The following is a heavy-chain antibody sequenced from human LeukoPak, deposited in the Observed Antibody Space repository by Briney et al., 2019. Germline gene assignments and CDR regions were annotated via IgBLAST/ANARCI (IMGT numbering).Heavy chain of an antibody. J-gene: IGHJ4*02. CDR3: AREDGDYCVDY. Sequence: SETLSLTCAVSGGSFSGYYWSWIRQPPGKGLEWIGEINHSGSTNYNPSLKSRVTISVDTSKNQFSLKLSSVTAADTAVYYCAREDGDYCVDYWGQGTLVTVSS. D-gene: IGHD4-17*01. CDR1: GGSFSGYY. V-gene: IGHV4-34*01. CDR2: INHSGST.